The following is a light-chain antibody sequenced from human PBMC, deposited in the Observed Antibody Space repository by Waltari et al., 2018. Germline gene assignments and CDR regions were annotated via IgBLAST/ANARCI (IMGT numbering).Light chain of an antibody. CDR1: RSAAGNYIL. V-gene: IGLV2-23*01. CDR2: DDN. J-gene: IGLJ3*02. Sequence: QSALTQPASVSGSPGQSITIPCTGTRSAAGNYILLSWYQQYPGQAPKVMIYDDNRRPSGVSDRFSGSKSGNTASLTISGVQAEDEADYYCCSYAGSYTWVFGGGTKLTVL. CDR3: CSYAGSYTWV.